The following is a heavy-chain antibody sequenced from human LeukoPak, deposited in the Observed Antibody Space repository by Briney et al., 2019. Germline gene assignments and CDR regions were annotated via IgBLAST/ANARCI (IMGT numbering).Heavy chain of an antibody. Sequence: ASVKVSCKASGYTFTGYYMHWVRQAPGQGLEWMGWINPNSGGTNYAQKFQGRVTMTRDTSISTAYIELSRLGSDDTAVYYCARGDYDSSGYYYAWLINRFDPWGQGTLVTVSS. J-gene: IGHJ5*02. D-gene: IGHD3-22*01. V-gene: IGHV1-2*02. CDR1: GYTFTGYY. CDR3: ARGDYDSSGYYYAWLINRFDP. CDR2: INPNSGGT.